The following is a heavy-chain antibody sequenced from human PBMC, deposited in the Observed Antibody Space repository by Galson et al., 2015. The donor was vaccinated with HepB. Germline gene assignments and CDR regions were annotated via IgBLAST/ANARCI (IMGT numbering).Heavy chain of an antibody. V-gene: IGHV4-59*01. D-gene: IGHD6-13*01. CDR2: IYYSGST. CDR1: GGSISSYY. J-gene: IGHJ3*02. Sequence: TLSLTCTASGGSISSYYWSWIRQPPGKGLEWIGYIYYSGSTNYNPSLKSRVTISVDTSKNQFSLKLSSVTAADTAVYYCAREGSSWNRLDAFDIWGQGTMVTVSS. CDR3: AREGSSWNRLDAFDI.